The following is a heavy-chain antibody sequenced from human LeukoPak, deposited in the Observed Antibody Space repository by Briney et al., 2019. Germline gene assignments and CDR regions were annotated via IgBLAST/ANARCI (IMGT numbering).Heavy chain of an antibody. J-gene: IGHJ5*02. Sequence: SETLSLTCTVSGGSISSSSYYWGWIRQPPGKGLEWIGSIYYSGSTYYNPSLKSRVTISVDTSKNQFSLKLRSVTAADTAVYYCATVDIRQLQTWFDPWGQGTLVTVSS. V-gene: IGHV4-39*07. CDR1: GGSISSSSYY. CDR2: IYYSGST. D-gene: IGHD2-2*01. CDR3: ATVDIRQLQTWFDP.